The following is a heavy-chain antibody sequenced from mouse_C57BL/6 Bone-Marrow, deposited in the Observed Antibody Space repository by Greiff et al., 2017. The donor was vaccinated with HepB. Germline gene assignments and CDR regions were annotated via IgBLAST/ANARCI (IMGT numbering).Heavy chain of an antibody. CDR3: ARHGGYDGSFAY. D-gene: IGHD2-2*01. Sequence: EVKVEESGGGLVQPGESLKLSCESNEYEFPSHDMSWVRKTPEKRLELVAAINSDGGSTYYPDTMERRFIISRDNTKKTLYLQMSSLRSEDTALYYCARHGGYDGSFAYWGQGTLVTVSA. CDR1: EYEFPSHD. V-gene: IGHV5-2*03. CDR2: INSDGGST. J-gene: IGHJ3*01.